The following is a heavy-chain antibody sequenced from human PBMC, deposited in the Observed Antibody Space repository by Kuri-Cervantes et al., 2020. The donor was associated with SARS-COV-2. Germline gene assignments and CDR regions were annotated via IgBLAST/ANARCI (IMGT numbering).Heavy chain of an antibody. CDR3: ARHIRVAGSFDY. CDR2: INDSGST. V-gene: IGHV4-34*01. Sequence: GSLRLSCAVSGASFSDYYWSWIRQSPGKGLEWMGEINDSGSTNYNPSLKSRLTISVDTSKNQFSLKLSSVTAADTAVYYCARHIRVAGSFDYWGQGTLVTVSS. J-gene: IGHJ4*02. CDR1: GASFSDYY. D-gene: IGHD6-19*01.